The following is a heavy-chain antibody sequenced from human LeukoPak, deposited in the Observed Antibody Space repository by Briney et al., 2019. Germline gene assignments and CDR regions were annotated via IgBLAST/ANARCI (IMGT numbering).Heavy chain of an antibody. D-gene: IGHD3-22*01. Sequence: ASVKVSCKASGGTFSSYAISWVRQAPGQGLEWMGGIIPIFGTANYAQKFQGRVTITADESTSTAYMELSSLRSEDTAVYYCARHDYYYDSSGDYYYGMEVWGQGTKVTVSS. CDR3: ARHDYYYDSSGDYYYGMEV. CDR2: IIPIFGTA. J-gene: IGHJ6*02. CDR1: GGTFSSYA. V-gene: IGHV1-69*13.